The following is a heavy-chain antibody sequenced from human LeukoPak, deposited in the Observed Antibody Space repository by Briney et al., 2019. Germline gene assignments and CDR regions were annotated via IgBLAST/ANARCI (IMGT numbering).Heavy chain of an antibody. J-gene: IGHJ4*02. CDR2: IDYSGST. V-gene: IGHV4-39*07. D-gene: IGHD1-26*01. CDR3: ARWENSFDH. Sequence: PSETLSLTCTASGGSISSSSYYWGWLRQPPGKGLEWTGSIDYSGSTYYNPSHKRRVTISVDTSKNQFSLKLSSVTAADTAVYYCARWENSFDHWGQGALVTVSS. CDR1: GGSISSSSYY.